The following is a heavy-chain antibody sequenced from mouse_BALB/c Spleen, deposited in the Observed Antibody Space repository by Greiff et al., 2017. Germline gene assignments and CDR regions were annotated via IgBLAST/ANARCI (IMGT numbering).Heavy chain of an antibody. CDR3: ARSYYGYPYAMDY. V-gene: IGHV5-17*02. CDR2: ISSGSSTI. Sequence: EVMLVESGGGLVQPGGSRKLSCAASGFTFSSFGMHWVRQAPEKGLEWVAYISSGSSTIYYADTVKGRFTISRDNPKNTLFLQMTSLRSEDTAMYYCARSYYGYPYAMDYWGQGTSVTVSS. D-gene: IGHD1-2*01. J-gene: IGHJ4*01. CDR1: GFTFSSFG.